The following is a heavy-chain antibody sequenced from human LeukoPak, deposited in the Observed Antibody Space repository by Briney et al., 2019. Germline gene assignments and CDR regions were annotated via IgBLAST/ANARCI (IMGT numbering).Heavy chain of an antibody. J-gene: IGHJ4*02. CDR3: ARVLEMADYYFDY. CDR2: INPNSGGT. D-gene: IGHD5-24*01. V-gene: IGHV1-2*02. CDR1: GYTFTGHY. Sequence: ASVKVSCKASGYTFTGHYMHWVRQAPGQGLEWMGRINPNSGGTNYAQKFQGRVTMTRDTSITTAYMELSRLISDDTAVYYCARVLEMADYYFDYWGQGTLVTVSS.